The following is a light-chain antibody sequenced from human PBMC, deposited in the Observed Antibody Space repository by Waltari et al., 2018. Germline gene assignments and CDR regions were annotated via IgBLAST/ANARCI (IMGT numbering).Light chain of an antibody. V-gene: IGKV3-11*01. Sequence: EIVLTQSPATLSLSPGERATLSCRASQSVSSYLAWYQQKPGQAPRLLIYDASNRATGIPARFSGSGSGTDFTLTISSLEPEDFAVYYCQQYASLPLTFGGGATVEIK. CDR3: QQYASLPLT. CDR1: QSVSSY. J-gene: IGKJ4*01. CDR2: DAS.